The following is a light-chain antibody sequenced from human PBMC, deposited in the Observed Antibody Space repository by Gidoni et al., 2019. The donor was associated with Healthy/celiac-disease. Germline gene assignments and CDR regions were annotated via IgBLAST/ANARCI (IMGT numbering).Light chain of an antibody. J-gene: IGKJ1*01. V-gene: IGKV1-5*03. CDR1: QSISSW. Sequence: DIQMTQSPSTLSASVGDRVTITCRASQSISSWLAWYQQKPGKAPKLLIDKASSLESGVPSRFSGSGSGTEFTLTISSLQPDDFATYYCQQYNSYWTFGQGTKVE. CDR2: KAS. CDR3: QQYNSYWT.